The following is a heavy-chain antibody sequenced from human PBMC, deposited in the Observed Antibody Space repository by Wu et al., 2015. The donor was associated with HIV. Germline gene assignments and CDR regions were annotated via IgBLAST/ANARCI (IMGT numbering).Heavy chain of an antibody. J-gene: IGHJ6*03. CDR3: ARDRSDKRLFGSEGEEAFYYHYVDV. CDR1: GYTFTDYY. Sequence: QVQLVQSGAEVKKPGASVKVSCQASGYTFTDYYIHWVRQAPGQGLEWMGWINPNSGGTNYAQKFQGRVTLTRDTSIGTAYMELSRLTSDDTAVYYCARDRSDKRLFGSEGEEAFYYHYVDVWGKGTTVTVAS. CDR2: INPNSGGT. D-gene: IGHD3-22*01. V-gene: IGHV1-2*02.